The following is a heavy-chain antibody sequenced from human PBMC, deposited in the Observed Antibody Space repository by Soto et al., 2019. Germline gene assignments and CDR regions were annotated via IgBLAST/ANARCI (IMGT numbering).Heavy chain of an antibody. CDR1: GGSISSYY. CDR3: ARAAAVTTVTTPGRMDV. J-gene: IGHJ6*04. Sequence: SETLSLTCTVSGGSISSYYWSWIRQPPGKGLEWIGYIYYSGSTNYNPSLKSRVTILVDTSKNQFSLKLSSVTAADTAVYYCARAAAVTTVTTPGRMDVWGKGTTVTVSS. V-gene: IGHV4-59*01. D-gene: IGHD4-4*01. CDR2: IYYSGST.